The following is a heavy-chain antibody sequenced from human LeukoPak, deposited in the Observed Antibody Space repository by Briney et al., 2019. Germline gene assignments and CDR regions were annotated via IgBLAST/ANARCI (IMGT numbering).Heavy chain of an antibody. Sequence: SETLSLTCVVSGGSISSSHWWSWVRQSPEKGLEWIGEIYNNGNTNYNTSLKSRVTISIDKAKNQFSLRVNSVTAADTAVYWCARKGIAASGTGWFDPWGQGTPVTVSS. CDR1: GGSISSSHW. CDR3: ARKGIAASGTGWFDP. J-gene: IGHJ5*02. CDR2: IYNNGNT. D-gene: IGHD6-13*01. V-gene: IGHV4/OR15-8*02.